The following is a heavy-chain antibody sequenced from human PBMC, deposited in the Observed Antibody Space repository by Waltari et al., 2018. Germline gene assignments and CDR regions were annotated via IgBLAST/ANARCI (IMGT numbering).Heavy chain of an antibody. CDR1: GFTFDDYA. V-gene: IGHV3-9*01. CDR2: ISGNSGSI. Sequence: EVQLVESGGGLVQPGRSMRLSCAASGFTFDDYAMHWVRQAPGMGLEWVSGISGNSGSIGYADSVKGRFTISRDNAKNSLYLQLNSLRAEDTALYYCAKGGIAAPNWFDPWGQGTLVTVSS. CDR3: AKGGIAAPNWFDP. D-gene: IGHD6-6*01. J-gene: IGHJ5*02.